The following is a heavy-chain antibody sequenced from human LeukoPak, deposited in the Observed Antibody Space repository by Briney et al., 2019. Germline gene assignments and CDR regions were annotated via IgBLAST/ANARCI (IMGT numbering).Heavy chain of an antibody. CDR2: ISGSGGST. D-gene: IGHD6-6*01. V-gene: IGHV3-23*01. CDR1: GFTFSSYA. Sequence: GGSLRLSCAASGFTFSSYAMGWVRQAPGKGLEWVSAISGSGGSTYYADSVKGRFTISRDNSKNTLYLQMNSLRAEDTAVYYCAKDARSSSSTYHFDYWGQGTLVTVSS. CDR3: AKDARSSSSTYHFDY. J-gene: IGHJ4*02.